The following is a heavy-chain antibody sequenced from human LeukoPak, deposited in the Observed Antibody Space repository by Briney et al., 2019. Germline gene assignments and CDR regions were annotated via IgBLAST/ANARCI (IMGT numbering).Heavy chain of an antibody. CDR3: ARSPWELSYFDY. CDR2: IIPIFGTA. D-gene: IGHD3-10*01. Sequence: GASVKVSCKASGGTFSSYAISWVRQAPGQGLEWMGGIIPIFGTASYAQKFQGRVTITTDESTSTAYMELSSLRSEDTAVYYCARSPWELSYFDYWGQGTLVTVSS. J-gene: IGHJ4*02. CDR1: GGTFSSYA. V-gene: IGHV1-69*05.